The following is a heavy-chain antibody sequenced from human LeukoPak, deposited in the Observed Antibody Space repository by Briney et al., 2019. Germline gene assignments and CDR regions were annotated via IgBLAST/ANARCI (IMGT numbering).Heavy chain of an antibody. Sequence: GGSLRLSCAASGFTVSSDYMSWVRQAPGKGLEWVSAISGSGGSTYYADSVKGRFTISRDNSKNTLYLQMNSLRAEDTAVYYCAKVLSNYDILTGYYGAEYFQHWGQGTLVTVSS. J-gene: IGHJ1*01. CDR1: GFTVSSDY. D-gene: IGHD3-9*01. CDR2: ISGSGGST. CDR3: AKVLSNYDILTGYYGAEYFQH. V-gene: IGHV3-23*01.